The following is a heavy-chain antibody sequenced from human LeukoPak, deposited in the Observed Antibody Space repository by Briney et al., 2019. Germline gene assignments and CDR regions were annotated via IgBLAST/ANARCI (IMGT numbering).Heavy chain of an antibody. CDR3: ARDLSSTPNWELDY. CDR1: GYTFTQYF. Sequence: GASVKVSCKGSGYTFTQYFIHWVRQAPGQGLEWMGRIRSDSGNTEYAQRFQGRVTMTRGTSITTVYMELHSLTFDDAAVYYCARDLSSTPNWELDYWGQGALVTVSS. CDR2: IRSDSGNT. J-gene: IGHJ4*02. V-gene: IGHV1-2*06. D-gene: IGHD1-26*01.